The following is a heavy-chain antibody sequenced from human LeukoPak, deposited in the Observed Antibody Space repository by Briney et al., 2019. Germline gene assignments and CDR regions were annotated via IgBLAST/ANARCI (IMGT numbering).Heavy chain of an antibody. Sequence: GGSLRLSCAASGFTFSSYTMNWVRQAPGKGLEWVSFISGSSSYIYYADSVKGRFTISRDNAKNSLYLQMSSLRAEDTAVYYCARDKAGSTVVVPAFDYWGQGTLVTVSS. V-gene: IGHV3-21*01. CDR2: ISGSSSYI. D-gene: IGHD2-2*01. J-gene: IGHJ4*02. CDR1: GFTFSSYT. CDR3: ARDKAGSTVVVPAFDY.